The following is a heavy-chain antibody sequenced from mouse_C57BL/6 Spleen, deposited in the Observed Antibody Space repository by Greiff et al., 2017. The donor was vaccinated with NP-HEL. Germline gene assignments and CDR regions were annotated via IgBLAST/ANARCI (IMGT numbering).Heavy chain of an antibody. V-gene: IGHV1-64*01. D-gene: IGHD4-1*02. CDR2: IHPNSGST. CDR1: GYTFTSYW. J-gene: IGHJ2*01. CDR3: ARGAQLGQDSFDY. Sequence: QVQLQQPGAELVKPGASVKLSCKASGYTFTSYWMHWVKQRPGQGLEWIGMIHPNSGSTNYNEKFKSKATLTVDTSSSTAYMQLSSLTSEDSAVYYCARGAQLGQDSFDYWGQGTTLTVSS.